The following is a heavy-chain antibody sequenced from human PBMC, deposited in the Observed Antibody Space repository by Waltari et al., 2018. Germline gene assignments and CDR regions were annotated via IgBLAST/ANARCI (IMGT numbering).Heavy chain of an antibody. J-gene: IGHJ4*02. Sequence: EVKLVESGGGLVHPGGSLRLSCAASGFTVSTTHMSWVRQAPGKGLGWVSMIYPAGSAYNADSVEGRFTISRDISNNMLHLQMNSLRLEDSATYYCATARDEDTAMVYFDNWGQGTLVSVSS. CDR3: ATARDEDTAMVYFDN. V-gene: IGHV3-66*02. D-gene: IGHD5-18*01. CDR2: IYPAGSA. CDR1: GFTVSTTH.